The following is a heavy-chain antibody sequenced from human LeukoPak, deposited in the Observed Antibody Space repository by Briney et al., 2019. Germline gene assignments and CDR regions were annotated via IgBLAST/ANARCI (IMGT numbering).Heavy chain of an antibody. CDR3: ARRNKNTGPLTFDI. D-gene: IGHD2/OR15-2a*01. CDR2: IYYSGST. CDR1: GGSITRSTYY. J-gene: IGHJ3*02. Sequence: PSETLSLTCTVSGGSITRSTYYWGWIRQPPGKGLEWIGSIYYSGSTYYNPSLKSRVTISVDTSKNQFSLKLSSVTAADTAVYYCARRNKNTGPLTFDIWGQGTMVTVSS. V-gene: IGHV4-39*01.